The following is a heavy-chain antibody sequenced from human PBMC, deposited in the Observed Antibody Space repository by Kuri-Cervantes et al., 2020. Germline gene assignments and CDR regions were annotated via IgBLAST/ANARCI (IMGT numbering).Heavy chain of an antibody. CDR1: GGSISSSSYY. D-gene: IGHD3-10*01. Sequence: GSLRLSCTVSGGSISSSSYYWGWIRQPPGKGLEWIGSIYYSGSTYYNPSLKSRVTISVDTSKNQFSLKLSSVTAADTAVYYCGCMVRGVETRGWFDPWGQGTLVTVSS. V-gene: IGHV4-39*07. J-gene: IGHJ5*02. CDR3: GCMVRGVETRGWFDP. CDR2: IYYSGST.